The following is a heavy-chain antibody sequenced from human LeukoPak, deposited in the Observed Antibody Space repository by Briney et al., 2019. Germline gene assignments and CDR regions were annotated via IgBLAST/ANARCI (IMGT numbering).Heavy chain of an antibody. CDR2: VSTGGTRT. Sequence: GGSLRLSCAVSGFNFSNFAMTWVRQAPGKGLAWVSTVSTGGTRTFYADSVRGRFTISRDNSKNTLFLQMDSLRAEDAAIYFCAKQRYPTSGGFDYWARGPWSPSPQ. CDR3: AKQRYPTSGGFDY. D-gene: IGHD1-14*01. V-gene: IGHV3-23*01. J-gene: IGHJ4*02. CDR1: GFNFSNFA.